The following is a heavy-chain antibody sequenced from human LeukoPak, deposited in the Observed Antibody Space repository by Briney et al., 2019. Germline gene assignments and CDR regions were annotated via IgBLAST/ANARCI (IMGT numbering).Heavy chain of an antibody. CDR1: RFSFSNSW. CDR3: AAEHDGFDI. Sequence: GGSLRLSCAASRFSFSNSWMHWVRQTPGKGREWVSSIRGDGGDTTYADFVKGRFNIYRDNAKNTLYLQMNSLRADYTAVYYGAAEHDGFDIWGQGTMVTVSS. J-gene: IGHJ3*02. V-gene: IGHV3-74*01. CDR2: IRGDGGDT.